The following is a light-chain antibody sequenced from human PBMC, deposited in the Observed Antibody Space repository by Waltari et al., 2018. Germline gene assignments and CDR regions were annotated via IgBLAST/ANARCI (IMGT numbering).Light chain of an antibody. CDR3: SSYTTTSTRL. CDR1: SSAVGAFNY. CDR2: DVI. Sequence: QSALTQPASVSGSPGQSIPLSCTGTSSAVGAFNYVSWYQQHPGKAPKLIIYDVINRPSGISNRFSGSKSGNTASLTISGLQTEDEADYYCSSYTTTSTRLFGGGTKLTVL. V-gene: IGLV2-14*03. J-gene: IGLJ2*01.